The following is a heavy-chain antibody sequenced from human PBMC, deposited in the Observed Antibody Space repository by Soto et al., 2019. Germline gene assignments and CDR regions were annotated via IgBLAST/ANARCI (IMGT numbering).Heavy chain of an antibody. CDR1: GYTFTSYY. V-gene: IGHV1-46*01. Sequence: GASVKVSCKASGYTFTSYYMHWVRQAPGQGLEWMGIINPSGGSTSYAQKFQGRVTMTRDTSTSTVYMELSSLRSEDTAVYYCARDVGRIQLWQAENYFDYWGQGTLVTVSS. CDR2: INPSGGST. J-gene: IGHJ4*02. D-gene: IGHD5-18*01. CDR3: ARDVGRIQLWQAENYFDY.